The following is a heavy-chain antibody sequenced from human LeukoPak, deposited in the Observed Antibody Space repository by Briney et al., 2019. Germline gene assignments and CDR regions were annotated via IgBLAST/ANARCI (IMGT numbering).Heavy chain of an antibody. CDR2: FDPEDGET. D-gene: IGHD4-23*01. V-gene: IGHV1-24*01. Sequence: ASVRVSCKASGYSFTTYYMHWVRQAPGKGLEWMGGFDPEDGETIYAQKFQGRVTMTEDTSTNTAYMELSSLRSEDTAVYYCATSNDYGCNYNFDYWGQGTLVTVSS. J-gene: IGHJ4*02. CDR3: ATSNDYGCNYNFDY. CDR1: GYSFTTYY.